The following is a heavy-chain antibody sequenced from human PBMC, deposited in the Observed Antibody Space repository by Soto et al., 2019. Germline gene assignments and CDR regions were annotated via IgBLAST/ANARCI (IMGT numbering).Heavy chain of an antibody. J-gene: IGHJ4*02. CDR3: ERNLRVDTAMGSIDY. V-gene: IGHV4-34*01. CDR1: GGSFSGYY. D-gene: IGHD5-18*01. Sequence: SETLSLTCAVYGGSFSGYYWSWIRQPPGKGLEWIGEINHSGSTNYNPSLKSRVTISVDTSKNQFSLKLSSVTAADTAVYYCERNLRVDTAMGSIDYWGQGTLVTVSS. CDR2: INHSGST.